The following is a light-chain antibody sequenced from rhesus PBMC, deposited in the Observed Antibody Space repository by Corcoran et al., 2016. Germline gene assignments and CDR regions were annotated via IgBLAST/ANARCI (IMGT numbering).Light chain of an antibody. Sequence: QSALTQPRSVTESLGQSVTISCTGTSNDVGGYSDVSWYQQFSGTAPRLLIYDVNKRPSGVSGRFSGSQSGNTASLTISGLQAEDEADYFCCSYRTWYTYIFGVGTRLTVL. CDR1: SNDVGGYSD. J-gene: IGLJ1*01. CDR3: CSYRTWYTYI. V-gene: IGLV2S9*01. CDR2: DVN.